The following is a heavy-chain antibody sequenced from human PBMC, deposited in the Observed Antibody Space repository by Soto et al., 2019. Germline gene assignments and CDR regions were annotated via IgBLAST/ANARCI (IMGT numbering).Heavy chain of an antibody. V-gene: IGHV1-18*01. J-gene: IGHJ4*02. Sequence: QVQLVQSGAEVKKPGASVKVSCKASGYTFTSYGISWVRQAPGQGLEWMGWISAYNGNTNYAQKLQGRVTMTTDTSTSTAYMELRSLRSDDKAVYYCARDQHIVVWTAISPGGYWGQGTLVTGSS. CDR2: ISAYNGNT. D-gene: IGHD2-21*02. CDR1: GYTFTSYG. CDR3: ARDQHIVVWTAISPGGY.